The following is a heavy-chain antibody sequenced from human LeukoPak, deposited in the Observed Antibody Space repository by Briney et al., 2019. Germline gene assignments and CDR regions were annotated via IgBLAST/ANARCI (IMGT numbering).Heavy chain of an antibody. CDR3: ARHDAGYVASPKGYYYYYMDV. CDR2: INNDGSST. J-gene: IGHJ6*03. Sequence: PGGSLRLSCAASGFTFSSFWMHWVRQAPGKGLVWVSRINNDGSSTSYADSVKGRFTISRDNAVNTLYLQMNSLRVEDTAVYYCARHDAGYVASPKGYYYYYMDVWGKGTTVTVSS. V-gene: IGHV3-74*01. CDR1: GFTFSSFW. D-gene: IGHD3-10*02.